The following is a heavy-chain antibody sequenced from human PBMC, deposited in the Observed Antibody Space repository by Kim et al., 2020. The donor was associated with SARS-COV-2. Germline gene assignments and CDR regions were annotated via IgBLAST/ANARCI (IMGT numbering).Heavy chain of an antibody. CDR2: VYYSGST. Sequence: SETLSLTCTVSGGSISSSDYYWGWIRQSPGKGLEWIGSVYYSGSTSYNPSLKRRVTISVDTSRNQVSLKLSSVTAADTAVYYCARRGYCTWYFDLWGRGTLVTVSS. CDR3: ARRGYCTWYFDL. CDR1: GGSISSSDYY. J-gene: IGHJ2*01. D-gene: IGHD6-13*01. V-gene: IGHV4-39*01.